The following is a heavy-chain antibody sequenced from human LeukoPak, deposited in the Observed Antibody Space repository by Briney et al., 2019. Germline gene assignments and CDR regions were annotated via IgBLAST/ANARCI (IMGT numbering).Heavy chain of an antibody. V-gene: IGHV3-66*01. D-gene: IGHD6-13*01. CDR1: EFSVGSNY. CDR3: AREFPYSSSWGQNYYYYYMDV. J-gene: IGHJ6*03. Sequence: GGSLRLSCAASEFSVGSNYMTWVRQAPGKGLEWVSLIYSGGSTYYADSVKGRFTISRDNSKNTLYLQMNSLRAEDTAVYYCAREFPYSSSWGQNYYYYYMDVWGKGTTVTVSS. CDR2: IYSGGST.